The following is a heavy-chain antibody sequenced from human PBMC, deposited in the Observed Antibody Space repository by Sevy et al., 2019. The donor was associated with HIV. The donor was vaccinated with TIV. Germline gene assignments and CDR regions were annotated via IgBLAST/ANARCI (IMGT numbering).Heavy chain of an antibody. D-gene: IGHD4-17*01. V-gene: IGHV3-73*01. J-gene: IGHJ4*02. CDR3: SYDDSGPYYFDY. Sequence: GGSLRLSCAASGFTFSGSTIYWVRQASGKGLEWIGRSRMKANAYATSYAASVKGRFTISRDDSKNTAYLQMNSLKTEDTAVYYCSYDDSGPYYFDYWGQGTLVTVSS. CDR2: SRMKANAYAT. CDR1: GFTFSGST.